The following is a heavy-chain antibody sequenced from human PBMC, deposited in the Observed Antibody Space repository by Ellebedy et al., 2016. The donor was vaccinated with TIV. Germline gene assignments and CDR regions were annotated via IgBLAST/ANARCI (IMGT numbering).Heavy chain of an antibody. CDR2: ISNTGSRT. CDR1: GFTFSSFS. D-gene: IGHD1-26*01. Sequence: PGGSLRLSCAASGFTFSSFSMSWVRQAPGKGLEWVSTISNTGSRTYYADSVEGQFIISRDNSKNTLYLQMNSLRAEDTAVYYCARDIGYPSGDFDYWGQGTLVTVSS. CDR3: ARDIGYPSGDFDY. J-gene: IGHJ4*02. V-gene: IGHV3-23*01.